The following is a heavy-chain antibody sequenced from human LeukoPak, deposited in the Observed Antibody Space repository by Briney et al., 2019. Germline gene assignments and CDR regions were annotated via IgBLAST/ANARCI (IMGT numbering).Heavy chain of an antibody. Sequence: SVKVSCKASGGTFSSYAISWVRQAPGQELEWLGRIIPILGIANYAQKFQGRVTITADKSTSTAYMELSSLRSEDTAVYYCARRVMATVTRDYYGMDVWGQGTTVTVSS. CDR1: GGTFSSYA. J-gene: IGHJ6*02. CDR2: IIPILGIA. CDR3: ARRVMATVTRDYYGMDV. V-gene: IGHV1-69*04. D-gene: IGHD5-24*01.